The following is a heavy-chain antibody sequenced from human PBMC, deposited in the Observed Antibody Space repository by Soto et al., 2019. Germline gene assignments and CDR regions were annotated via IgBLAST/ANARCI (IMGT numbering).Heavy chain of an antibody. J-gene: IGHJ3*02. D-gene: IGHD5-18*01. V-gene: IGHV3-21*01. CDR3: ARDNSGYSYGDAFDI. CDR1: GFTFSSYS. CDR2: ISSSSSYI. Sequence: GGSLRLSCAASGFTFSSYSMNWVRQAPGKGLEWVSSISSSSSYIYYADSVKGRFTISRDNAKNSLYLQMNSLRAEDTAVYYCARDNSGYSYGDAFDIWGQGTMVTVSS.